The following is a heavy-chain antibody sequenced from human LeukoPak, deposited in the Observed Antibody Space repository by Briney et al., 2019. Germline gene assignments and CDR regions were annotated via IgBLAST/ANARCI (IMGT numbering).Heavy chain of an antibody. V-gene: IGHV3-66*01. CDR3: ARGQLDAYYYYYGLDV. J-gene: IGHJ6*02. Sequence: PGGSLRLSCAASGLTVSNNYMNWVRQAPGKGLEWVSVIYAGVTTYYADSVKGRFIVSRDNSKNTLFLQMNSLRAEDTAVYYCARGQLDAYYYYYGLDVWGQGTTVTVSS. CDR2: IYAGVTT. D-gene: IGHD2-2*03. CDR1: GLTVSNNY.